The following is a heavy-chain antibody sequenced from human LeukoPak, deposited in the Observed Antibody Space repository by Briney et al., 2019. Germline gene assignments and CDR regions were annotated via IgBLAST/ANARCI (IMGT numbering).Heavy chain of an antibody. CDR3: ARSWAGMYYPFYYFDY. D-gene: IGHD1-26*01. CDR2: INHRGTT. V-gene: IGHV4-34*01. CDR1: GGSINSYY. J-gene: IGHJ4*02. Sequence: SETLSLTCTVSGGSINSYYWSWIRQPPGKGLEWIAEINHRGTTHYNPSLKSRVNISADTSKNQFSLHLDSVTAADTVVYYCARSWAGMYYPFYYFDYWGQGTLVSVSS.